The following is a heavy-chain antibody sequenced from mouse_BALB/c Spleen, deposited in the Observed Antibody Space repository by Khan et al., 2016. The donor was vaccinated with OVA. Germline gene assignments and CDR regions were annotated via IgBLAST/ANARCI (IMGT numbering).Heavy chain of an antibody. CDR1: GFNITDTY. CDR3: ARSTSVCPMDY. Sequence: VQLQQSGAELVTPGASVQLSCTASGFNITDTYMHWVKQRPEQGLEWIGRVDPASDNTKDDPQFQAKATITADPTSNIAYLQLSSLTSEDTAIYYCARSTSVCPMDYWGQGTSVTVSA. CDR2: VDPASDNT. J-gene: IGHJ4*01. V-gene: IGHV14-3*02. D-gene: IGHD6-1*01.